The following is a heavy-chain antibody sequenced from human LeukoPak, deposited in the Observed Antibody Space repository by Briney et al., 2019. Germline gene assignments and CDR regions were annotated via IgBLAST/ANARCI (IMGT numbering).Heavy chain of an antibody. Sequence: SETLSLTCTVSGGSISSYYWSWIRQSAGKGLEWIGRFYTSGNTNYNPSLKSRVTISVDTSKNQFSLKLSSVTAADTAVYYCARVGCSSTSCLYAYYYYYYMDVWGKGTTVTVSS. CDR3: ARVGCSSTSCLYAYYYYYYMDV. CDR2: FYTSGNT. D-gene: IGHD2-2*01. V-gene: IGHV4-4*07. J-gene: IGHJ6*03. CDR1: GGSISSYY.